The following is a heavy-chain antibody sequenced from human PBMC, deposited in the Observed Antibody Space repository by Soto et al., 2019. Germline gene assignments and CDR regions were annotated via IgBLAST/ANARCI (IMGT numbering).Heavy chain of an antibody. V-gene: IGHV1-8*02. D-gene: IGHD3-10*01. CDR3: ARVKGYGSGSEGFAH. Sequence: QVQLTQSGAEVQNPGASVKVACKTSGYSFTYSDINWVRQAPGQGLEWMEWLNPNTGATGSAVQFKGRLITTTKIATTTFFMERRGLKPEDTAVYYCARVKGYGSGSEGFAHWGQGTMVTVSS. CDR1: GYSFTYSD. CDR2: LNPNTGAT. J-gene: IGHJ4*02.